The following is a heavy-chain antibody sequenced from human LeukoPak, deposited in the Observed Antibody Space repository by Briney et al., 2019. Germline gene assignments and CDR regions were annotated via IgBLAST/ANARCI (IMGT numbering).Heavy chain of an antibody. J-gene: IGHJ4*02. Sequence: ASVEVSCKASGYTFTDYYIHWLRQAPGQGLEWMGWINPNSGGTNFAQKFQGRVTLTRDTSISTAYMDLSMQRSDDTAVYYCARDSITLPGAYFDYWGQGTLVPVTA. CDR3: ARDSITLPGAYFDY. D-gene: IGHD1-14*01. CDR1: GYTFTDYY. V-gene: IGHV1-2*02. CDR2: INPNSGGT.